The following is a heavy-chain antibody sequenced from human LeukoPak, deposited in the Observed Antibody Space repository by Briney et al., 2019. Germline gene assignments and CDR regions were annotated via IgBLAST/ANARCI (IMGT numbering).Heavy chain of an antibody. D-gene: IGHD6-13*01. Sequence: SETLSLTCSVSGASLSSNLYYWGWIRQPPGKGLEWIGNMYYDGSTYPNPSLKSRVTMSVDTSKNQFSLRLTSVTAADTAVYYCARRHSSSWYPSWFDPWGQGTLVTVSS. V-gene: IGHV4-39*07. J-gene: IGHJ5*02. CDR1: GASLSSNLYY. CDR2: MYYDGST. CDR3: ARRHSSSWYPSWFDP.